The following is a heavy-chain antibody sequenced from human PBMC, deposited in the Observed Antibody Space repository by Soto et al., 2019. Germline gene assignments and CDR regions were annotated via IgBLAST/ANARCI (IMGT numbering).Heavy chain of an antibody. CDR3: AKGRTLNHVLGYCSGGSCPLLLDAFDI. CDR2: ISGSGGST. Sequence: GGSLRLSCAASGFTFSSYAMSWVRQAPGKGLEWVSAISGSGGSTYYADSVKGRFTISRDNSKNTLYLQMNSLRAEDTAVYYCAKGRTLNHVLGYCSGGSCPLLLDAFDIWGQGTMVTVSS. J-gene: IGHJ3*02. V-gene: IGHV3-23*01. CDR1: GFTFSSYA. D-gene: IGHD2-15*01.